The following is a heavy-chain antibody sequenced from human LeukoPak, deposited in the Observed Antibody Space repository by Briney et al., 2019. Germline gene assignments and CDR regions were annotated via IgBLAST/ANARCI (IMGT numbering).Heavy chain of an antibody. CDR3: ARGHFDWFDYYYYYYMDV. V-gene: IGHV3-7*03. CDR1: GFTFGSYW. D-gene: IGHD3-9*01. J-gene: IGHJ6*03. Sequence: GGSLRLSCAASGFTFGSYWMTWMRQTPGKGLEWVANIKTDGSETYYLDSVKGRFTVSRDNAKNSLYLQMNSLRAEDTAVYYCARGHFDWFDYYYYYYMDVWGKGTTVTISS. CDR2: IKTDGSET.